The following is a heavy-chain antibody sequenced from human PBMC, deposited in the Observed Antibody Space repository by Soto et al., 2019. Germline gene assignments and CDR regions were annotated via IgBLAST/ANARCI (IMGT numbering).Heavy chain of an antibody. V-gene: IGHV3-23*01. CDR2: ISGSGGST. CDR1: GFTFSSYA. D-gene: IGHD6-6*01. J-gene: IGHJ4*02. Sequence: HPGGSLRLSCAASGFTFSSYAMSWVRQAPGKGLEWVSAISGSGGSTYYADSVKGRFTISRDNSKNTLYLQMNSLRAEDTAVYYCAKFPFGLSSSPRYLYYWGQGTLVTVSS. CDR3: AKFPFGLSSSPRYLYY.